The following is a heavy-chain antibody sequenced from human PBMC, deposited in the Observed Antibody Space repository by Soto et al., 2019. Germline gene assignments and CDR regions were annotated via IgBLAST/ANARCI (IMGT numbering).Heavy chain of an antibody. Sequence: SETLSLTCTVSGGSISSSSYYWGWIRQPPGKGLEWIGSIYYSGSTYYNPSLKSRVTISVDTSKNQFSLKLSSVTAADTAVYYCARHSTSTYYYYYMDVWGKGTTVTVS. CDR1: GGSISSSSYY. J-gene: IGHJ6*03. V-gene: IGHV4-39*01. CDR2: IYYSGST. CDR3: ARHSTSTYYYYYMDV.